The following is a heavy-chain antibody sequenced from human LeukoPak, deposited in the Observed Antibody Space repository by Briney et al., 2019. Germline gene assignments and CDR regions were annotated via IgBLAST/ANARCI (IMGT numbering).Heavy chain of an antibody. D-gene: IGHD5-18*01. Sequence: PGGSLRLSCAASGFTFSSYAMHWVRQAPGKGLEWVAVISYDGSNKYYADSVKGRFTISRDNSKNTLYLQMNSLRAEDTAVYYCARDQGRSMVRSGYFDYWGQGTLVTASS. CDR3: ARDQGRSMVRSGYFDY. V-gene: IGHV3-30*01. CDR1: GFTFSSYA. CDR2: ISYDGSNK. J-gene: IGHJ4*02.